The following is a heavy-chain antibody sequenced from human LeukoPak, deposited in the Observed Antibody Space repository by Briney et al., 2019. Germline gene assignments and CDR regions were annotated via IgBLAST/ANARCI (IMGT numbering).Heavy chain of an antibody. CDR2: IRYDGSNK. V-gene: IGHV3-30*02. CDR1: GFTFSSYG. J-gene: IGHJ3*02. CDR3: AKGLRVCSGGSCYHDAFDI. Sequence: PGGSLRLSCAASGFTFSSYGMHWVRQAPGKGLEWVAFIRYDGSNKYYADSVKGRFTISRDNSKNTLYLQMNSLRAEDTAVYYCAKGLRVCSGGSCYHDAFDIWGQGTMVTVSS. D-gene: IGHD2-15*01.